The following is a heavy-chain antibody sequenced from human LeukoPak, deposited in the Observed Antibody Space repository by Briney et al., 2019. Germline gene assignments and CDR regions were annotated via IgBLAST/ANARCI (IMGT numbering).Heavy chain of an antibody. J-gene: IGHJ4*02. CDR2: IYHSGST. V-gene: IGHV4-38-2*02. D-gene: IGHD3-22*01. CDR1: GYSISSGYY. Sequence: PSETLSLTCTVSGYSISSGYYWGWIRQPPGKGLEWIGSIYHSGSTYYNPSLKSRVTISVDTSKNQFSLKLSSVTAADTAVYYCARVSAYYDSSGYRGFGYWGQGTLVTVSS. CDR3: ARVSAYYDSSGYRGFGY.